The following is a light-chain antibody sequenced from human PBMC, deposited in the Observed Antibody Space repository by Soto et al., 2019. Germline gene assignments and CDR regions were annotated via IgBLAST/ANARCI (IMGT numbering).Light chain of an antibody. CDR3: CSYAGSYTYV. CDR2: DVS. CDR1: SSDVGGYNY. V-gene: IGLV2-11*01. J-gene: IGLJ1*01. Sequence: QSALTQPRSVSGSPGQSVTISCTGTSSDVGGYNYFSWYQQHPGKAHKLMIYDVSKRLSGVPDRFSGSKSGNTASLTFSGLQSEDEADYYCCSYAGSYTYVFGTGTKVTVL.